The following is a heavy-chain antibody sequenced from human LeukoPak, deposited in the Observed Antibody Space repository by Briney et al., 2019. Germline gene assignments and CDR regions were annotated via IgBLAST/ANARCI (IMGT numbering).Heavy chain of an antibody. CDR1: GLTLSSYW. Sequence: GGSLRLSCAASGLTLSSYWMHWVRQAPGKGLVWVSRINSDESTTTYADSVKGRFTISRDNAKNTLYLQVNSLRAEDTAVYYCARSLRSSSWYPHDYWGQGTLVTVSS. V-gene: IGHV3-74*01. CDR2: INSDESTT. CDR3: ARSLRSSSWYPHDY. J-gene: IGHJ4*02. D-gene: IGHD6-13*01.